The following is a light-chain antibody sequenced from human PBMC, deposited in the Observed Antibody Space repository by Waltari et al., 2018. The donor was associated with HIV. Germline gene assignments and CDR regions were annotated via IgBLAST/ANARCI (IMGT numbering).Light chain of an antibody. CDR2: AAS. V-gene: IGKV1-9*01. J-gene: IGKJ3*01. CDR3: QQLNSDPFT. CDR1: QDISNN. Sequence: DIQLTQSPSFLSVSVRDGVTITCRASQDISNNLAWYQQKPGTVPKLLIYAASTLQSGVPSRFSGSGSGTEFTLTITSLQPDDFATYYCQQLNSDPFTFGPGTKVDIK.